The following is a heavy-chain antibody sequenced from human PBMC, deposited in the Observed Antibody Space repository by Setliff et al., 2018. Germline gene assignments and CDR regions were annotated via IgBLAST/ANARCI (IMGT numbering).Heavy chain of an antibody. Sequence: ASVKVSCKASGYTFTSYYMYWVRQAPGQGLEWMGTINTGGGSASLVDQFQGRVTMTRDTSTNTAYMELNSLTSNDTAVYYCARAGLAAAGRKGVLDHWGQGTLVTVSS. D-gene: IGHD6-13*01. CDR1: GYTFTSYY. V-gene: IGHV1-46*01. J-gene: IGHJ4*02. CDR2: INTGGGSA. CDR3: ARAGLAAAGRKGVLDH.